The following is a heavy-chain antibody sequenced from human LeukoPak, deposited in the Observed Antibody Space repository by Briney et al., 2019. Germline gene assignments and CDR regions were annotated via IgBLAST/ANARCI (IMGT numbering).Heavy chain of an antibody. J-gene: IGHJ5*02. D-gene: IGHD5-18*01. V-gene: IGHV1-2*02. CDR3: ARGPFRNVDIAMVASRFDP. CDR2: INPNSGGV. Sequence: ASVKVSCKASGYTFTGYYLHWVRQAPGQGLEWMGWINPNSGGVNYAQKFQDRVTMTRDTSITTAYMELSRLRSDDTAVYYCARGPFRNVDIAMVASRFDPWGQGTLVTVSS. CDR1: GYTFTGYY.